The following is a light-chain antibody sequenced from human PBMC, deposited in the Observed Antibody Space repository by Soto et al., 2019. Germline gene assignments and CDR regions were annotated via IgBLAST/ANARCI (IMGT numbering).Light chain of an antibody. CDR1: QSISSW. Sequence: IPMTQSPSTLSAYVGDRVTITCRASQSISSWLAWYQQKPGKAPKLLIYDASSLESGVPSRFSGSGSGTEFTLTISSLQPDDFATYYCQHYNSYSEAFGQGTKVDI. CDR3: QHYNSYSEA. V-gene: IGKV1-5*01. CDR2: DAS. J-gene: IGKJ1*01.